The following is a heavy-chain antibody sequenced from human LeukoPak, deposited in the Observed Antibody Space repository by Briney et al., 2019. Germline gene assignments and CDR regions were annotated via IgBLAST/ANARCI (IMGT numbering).Heavy chain of an antibody. V-gene: IGHV4-34*01. CDR3: ARMYYYDSSGYNSSAFDY. D-gene: IGHD3-22*01. CDR1: GGSFSGYY. CDR2: INHSGST. J-gene: IGHJ4*02. Sequence: PSETLSLTCAVYGGSFSGYYWSWIRQPPGKGLEWIGEINHSGSTNYNPSLKSRVTISVDTSKNQFSLKLSSVTAADTAVYYCARMYYYDSSGYNSSAFDYWGQGTLVTVSS.